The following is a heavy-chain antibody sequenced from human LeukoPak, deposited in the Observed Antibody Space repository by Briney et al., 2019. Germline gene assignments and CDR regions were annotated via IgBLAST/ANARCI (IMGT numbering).Heavy chain of an antibody. CDR3: ARRYSSSWYYYYGMDV. Sequence: SQTLSLTCAVSGGSISSGGYSWSWIRQAPGKGLEWIGYIYHSGSTYYNPSLKSRVTISVNRSKNQFSLKLSSVTAADTAVYYCARRYSSSWYYYYGMDVWGQGTTVTVSS. CDR1: GGSISSGGYS. V-gene: IGHV4-30-2*01. D-gene: IGHD6-13*01. J-gene: IGHJ6*02. CDR2: IYHSGST.